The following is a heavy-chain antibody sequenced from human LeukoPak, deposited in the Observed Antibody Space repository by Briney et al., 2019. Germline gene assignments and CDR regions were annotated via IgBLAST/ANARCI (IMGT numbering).Heavy chain of an antibody. CDR1: GASISSTSHY. CDR2: IYYSGST. V-gene: IGHV4-39*07. D-gene: IGHD3-3*01. CDR3: ARSWGYDFWTGNLLDY. Sequence: TASETLSLTCTVSGASISSTSHYWGWIRQPPGKGLEWIGSIYYSGSTYYNTSLKSRVTISVDMSKNQFSLRVTSVTAADTAVCYCARSWGYDFWTGNLLDYWGQGTLVTVSS. J-gene: IGHJ4*02.